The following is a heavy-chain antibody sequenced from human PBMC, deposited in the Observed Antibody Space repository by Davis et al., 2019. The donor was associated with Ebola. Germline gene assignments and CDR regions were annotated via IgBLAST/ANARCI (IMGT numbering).Heavy chain of an antibody. CDR2: IYYSGST. V-gene: IGHV4-59*01. Sequence: SETLSLTCTVSGGSISSYYWSWIRQPPGKGLEWIGYIYYSGSTHYNPSLKSRVTISVDTSKNQFSLKLSSVTAADTAVYYCARGHGGNSLYWGQGTLVTVSS. CDR3: ARGHGGNSLY. J-gene: IGHJ4*02. D-gene: IGHD4-23*01. CDR1: GGSISSYY.